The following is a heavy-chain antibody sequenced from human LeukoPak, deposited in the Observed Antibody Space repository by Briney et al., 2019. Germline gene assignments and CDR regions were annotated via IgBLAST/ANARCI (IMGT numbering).Heavy chain of an antibody. CDR1: GGSFSGYY. CDR3: ASRLSYYDSSYFDY. D-gene: IGHD3-22*01. J-gene: IGHJ4*02. Sequence: KPSETLSLTCAVYGGSFSGYYWSWIRQPPGKGLEWIGEINHSGSTNYIPSLKSRVTISVDTSKNQFSLKLSSVTAADTAVYYCASRLSYYDSSYFDYWGQGTLVTVSS. CDR2: INHSGST. V-gene: IGHV4-34*01.